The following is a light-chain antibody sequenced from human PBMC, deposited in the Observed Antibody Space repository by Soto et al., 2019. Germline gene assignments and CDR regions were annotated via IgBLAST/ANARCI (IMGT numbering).Light chain of an antibody. CDR3: QQYNSPPRT. V-gene: IGKV4-1*01. CDR2: WAS. CDR1: QSVLYSPNNKNY. Sequence: DIVMTQSPDSLAVSLGERATINCKSSQSVLYSPNNKNYLAWYQQKAGQPPKLLIYWASTRESGVPDRFSGSGSGTDFTLTISSLQAEDVAVYYCQQYNSPPRTFGQGTKVEIK. J-gene: IGKJ1*01.